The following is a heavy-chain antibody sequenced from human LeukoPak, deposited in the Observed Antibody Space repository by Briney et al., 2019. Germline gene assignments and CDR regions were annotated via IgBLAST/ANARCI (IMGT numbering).Heavy chain of an antibody. D-gene: IGHD3-10*01. CDR3: ARDRGPPRVYFDY. CDR2: IFYSGST. V-gene: IGHV4-59*01. CDR1: GGSISSYY. J-gene: IGHJ4*02. Sequence: SENLSLTCTVSGGSISSYYWSWIRQPPGKGLERIGYIFYSGSTNYNPSLKSRVTISVDTSKNQFSLKLSSVTAADTAVYYCARDRGPPRVYFDYWGQGTLVTVSS.